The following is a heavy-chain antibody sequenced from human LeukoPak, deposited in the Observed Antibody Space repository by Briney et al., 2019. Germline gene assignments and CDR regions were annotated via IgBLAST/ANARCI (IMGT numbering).Heavy chain of an antibody. CDR2: INHSGRT. J-gene: IGHJ5*02. V-gene: IGHV4-34*01. CDR1: GGSISSYY. Sequence: SETLSLTCTVSGGSISSYYWSWIRQPPGKGLEWIGEINHSGRTNYKPSLKSRVTISVDTSKNQFSLKLSSVTAADTAVFYCARTTYDYNNYGWFDPWGQGTLVTVSS. CDR3: ARTTYDYNNYGWFDP. D-gene: IGHD4-11*01.